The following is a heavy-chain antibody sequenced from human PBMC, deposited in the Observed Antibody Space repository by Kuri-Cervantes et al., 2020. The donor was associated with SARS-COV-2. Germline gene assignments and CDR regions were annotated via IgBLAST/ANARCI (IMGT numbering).Heavy chain of an antibody. CDR1: GGSISSSS. CDR3: ARDESYYYYYMDV. CDR2: ISSSSSYI. V-gene: IGHV3-21*01. Sequence: ETLSLTCVVSGGSISSSSYYWGWIRQPPGKGLEWVSSISSSSSYIYYADSVKGRFTISRGNAKDSLYLQMNSLRAEDTAVYYCARDESYYYYYMDVWGKGTTVTVSS. J-gene: IGHJ6*03.